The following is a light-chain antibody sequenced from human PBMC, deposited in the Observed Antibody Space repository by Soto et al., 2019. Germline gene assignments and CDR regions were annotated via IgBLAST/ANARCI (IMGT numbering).Light chain of an antibody. CDR2: ESS. J-gene: IGLJ2*01. CDR3: QSYDSSLSVVV. V-gene: IGLV1-40*01. Sequence: QSVLTQPSSVSGAPGQTVTISCTGSSSNIGAEYDVHWYQQLPGGAPKLLIYESSDRLSGVPDRFSGSKSGASASLAITGLQAEDEANYYCQSYDSSLSVVVFGGGTKLIVL. CDR1: SSNIGAEYD.